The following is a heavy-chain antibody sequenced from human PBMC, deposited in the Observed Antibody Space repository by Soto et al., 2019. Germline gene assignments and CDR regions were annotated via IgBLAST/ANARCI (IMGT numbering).Heavy chain of an antibody. J-gene: IGHJ5*02. V-gene: IGHV3-23*01. CDR1: GFTFSSYA. CDR3: AKGARGYYDFWSGPPPIWFDP. Sequence: EVQLLESGGGLVQPGGSLRLSCAASGFTFSSYAMSWVRQAPGKGLEWVSAISGSGGSTYYADSVKGRFTISRDNCKNTLYLQMNSLRAEDTAVYYCAKGARGYYDFWSGPPPIWFDPWGQGTLVTVSS. CDR2: ISGSGGST. D-gene: IGHD3-3*01.